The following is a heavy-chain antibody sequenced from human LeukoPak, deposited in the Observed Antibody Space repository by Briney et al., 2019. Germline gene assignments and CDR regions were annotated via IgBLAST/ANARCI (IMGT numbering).Heavy chain of an antibody. CDR2: ISNSNGNT. V-gene: IGHV3-23*01. Sequence: GGSLRLSCAASGFTFSNYAMSWVRQAPGKGLEWVSTISNSNGNTYYADSVKGRFTISRDNAKNSLYLQMSSLRAEDTAVYYCAELGITMIGGVWGKGATVTISS. J-gene: IGHJ6*04. D-gene: IGHD3-10*02. CDR1: GFTFSNYA. CDR3: AELGITMIGGV.